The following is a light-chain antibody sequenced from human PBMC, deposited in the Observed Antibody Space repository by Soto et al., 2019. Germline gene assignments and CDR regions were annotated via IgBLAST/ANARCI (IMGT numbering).Light chain of an antibody. Sequence: QSVLTQPPSASGSPGQSVTISCTGTSSDIGGYNFVSWYQQHPGKAPKLMIDEVNKRPSGVPDRFSGSKSGNTASLTVSGLQAEDDADYYCSSYADTNNLVFGGGTKLTVL. J-gene: IGLJ2*01. CDR1: SSDIGGYNF. CDR2: EVN. CDR3: SSYADTNNLV. V-gene: IGLV2-8*01.